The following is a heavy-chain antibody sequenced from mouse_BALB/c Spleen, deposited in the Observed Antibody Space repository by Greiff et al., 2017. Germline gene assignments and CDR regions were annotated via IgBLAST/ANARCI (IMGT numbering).Heavy chain of an antibody. Sequence: QVQLKESGAELVRPGASVTLSCKASGYTFTDYEMHWVKQTPVHGLEWIGAIDPETGGTTYNQKFKGKATLTADKSSSTAYMELRSLTSEDSAVYYCTRDGYGDYYAMDYWGQGTSVTVSS. CDR2: IDPETGGT. CDR1: GYTFTDYE. CDR3: TRDGYGDYYAMDY. V-gene: IGHV1-15*01. J-gene: IGHJ4*01. D-gene: IGHD2-2*01.